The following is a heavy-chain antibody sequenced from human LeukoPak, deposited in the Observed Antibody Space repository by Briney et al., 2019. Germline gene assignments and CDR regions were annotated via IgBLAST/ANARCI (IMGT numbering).Heavy chain of an antibody. CDR1: GGSISSSSDY. J-gene: IGHJ5*02. CDR3: ARGLYMGNYLGWFDP. Sequence: SETLSLTCTVSGGSISSSSDYWGWIRQPPGKGLEWIGSIYYSGSTYYNPSLKSRVTISVDTSKNQFSLKLSSVTAADTAVYYCARGLYMGNYLGWFDPWGQGTLVTVSS. CDR2: IYYSGST. D-gene: IGHD4-11*01. V-gene: IGHV4-39*07.